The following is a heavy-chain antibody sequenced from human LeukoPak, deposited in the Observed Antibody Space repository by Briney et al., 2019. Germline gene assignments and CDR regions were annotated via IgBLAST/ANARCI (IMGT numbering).Heavy chain of an antibody. Sequence: ESGGSLRLSCAASGFTFDDYAMHWVRQAPGKGLEWVSGISWNSGSIGYADSVKGRFTISRDNAKNSLYLQMNSLRAEDMALYYCAKDIGPQTEKFDYWGQGTLVTVSS. CDR1: GFTFDDYA. V-gene: IGHV3-9*03. CDR2: ISWNSGSI. CDR3: AKDIGPQTEKFDY. D-gene: IGHD1-14*01. J-gene: IGHJ4*02.